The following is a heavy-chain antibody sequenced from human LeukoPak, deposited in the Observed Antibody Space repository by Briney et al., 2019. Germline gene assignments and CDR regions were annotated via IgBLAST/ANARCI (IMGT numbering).Heavy chain of an antibody. D-gene: IGHD6-19*01. Sequence: PSETLSLTCTVSGGSVSIYHWSWIRQPAGKGLEWIGRIYTSGSNDYNPSLKSRVTMSVDTSKNQFSLKLSSVTAADTAVYYCARYSSGWPGALDVWAKGPRSPSP. CDR2: IYTSGSN. CDR3: ARYSSGWPGALDV. V-gene: IGHV4-4*07. CDR1: GGSVSIYH. J-gene: IGHJ6*02.